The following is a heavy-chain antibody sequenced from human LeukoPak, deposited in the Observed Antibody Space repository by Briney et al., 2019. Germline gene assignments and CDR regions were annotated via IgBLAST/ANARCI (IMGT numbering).Heavy chain of an antibody. V-gene: IGHV3-23*01. Sequence: PGGSLRLSCAASGFTFSSYAMSWVRQAPGKGLEWVSAISGSGGSTYYADSVKGRFTISKDNSKNTLYLQMNSLRAEDTAVYYCAKDVVVRGGRPFDYWGQGTLVTVSS. CDR1: GFTFSSYA. J-gene: IGHJ4*02. D-gene: IGHD3-10*01. CDR2: ISGSGGST. CDR3: AKDVVVRGGRPFDY.